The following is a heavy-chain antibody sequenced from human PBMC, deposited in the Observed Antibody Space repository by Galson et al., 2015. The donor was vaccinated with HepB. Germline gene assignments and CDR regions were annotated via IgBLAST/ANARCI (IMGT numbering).Heavy chain of an antibody. CDR2: INSGSGNT. J-gene: IGHJ4*02. D-gene: IGHD6-19*01. CDR1: GFTFNNYA. V-gene: IGHV1-3*01. Sequence: SVKVSCKASGFTFNNYAIYWVRQAPGQGLQWMGWINSGSGNTKYSQIFQGRLTITRNTSANIAYMELRSLRSEDTAIYYCVKGIAVAGPPADYWGQGNLVTVSS. CDR3: VKGIAVAGPPADY.